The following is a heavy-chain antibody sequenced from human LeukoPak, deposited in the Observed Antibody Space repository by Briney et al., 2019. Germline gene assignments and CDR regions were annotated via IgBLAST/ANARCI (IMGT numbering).Heavy chain of an antibody. CDR1: GGSISSYY. J-gene: IGHJ5*02. Sequence: SETLSLTCTVSGGSISSYYWSWIRQPPGKGLEWIGYIYYSGSTNYNPSLKSRGTISVDTSMNQFSLKLSSVAAADTAVYYCARGVKGFVVVPAAIRLDPWGQGTLVTVSS. D-gene: IGHD2-2*01. CDR3: ARGVKGFVVVPAAIRLDP. V-gene: IGHV4-59*12. CDR2: IYYSGST.